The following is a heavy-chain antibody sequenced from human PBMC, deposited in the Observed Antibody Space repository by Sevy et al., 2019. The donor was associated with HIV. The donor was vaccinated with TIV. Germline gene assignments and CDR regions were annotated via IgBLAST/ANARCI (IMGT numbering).Heavy chain of an antibody. CDR2: INQDGSEK. CDR1: GFTFSRYS. J-gene: IGHJ4*02. D-gene: IGHD3-22*01. CDR3: ARDGPSLTERGYDYYSSGYYYDY. Sequence: GGSLRLSCAASGFTFSRYSMSWVRQAPGKGLEWVANINQDGSEKFYVDSMKGRFTISRDNAKSSLYLQMNSLRAEDTAVYYCARDGPSLTERGYDYYSSGYYYDYWGQGTLVTVSS. V-gene: IGHV3-7*01.